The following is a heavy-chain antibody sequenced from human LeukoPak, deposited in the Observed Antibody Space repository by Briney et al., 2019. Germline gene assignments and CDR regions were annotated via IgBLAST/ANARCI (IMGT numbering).Heavy chain of an antibody. CDR2: IYYSERT. J-gene: IGHJ5*02. V-gene: IGHV4-39*07. Sequence: PSETLSLTCTVSGGSINSGDYYWVWIRQPPGKGLEWIGSIYYSERTSYNPALKSRFTMTVDTSKSQFSLNLSSVTAADTAVYFCARSPHIWFAERGWFDPWGQGTLVTVSS. CDR1: GGSINSGDYY. CDR3: ARSPHIWFAERGWFDP. D-gene: IGHD3-10*01.